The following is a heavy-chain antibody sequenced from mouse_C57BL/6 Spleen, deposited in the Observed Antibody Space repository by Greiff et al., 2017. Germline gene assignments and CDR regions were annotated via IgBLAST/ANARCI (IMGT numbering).Heavy chain of an antibody. CDR2: IWTGGGT. D-gene: IGHD1-1*01. V-gene: IGHV2-9-1*01. CDR3: DRRSPYYYGSSYGWYFDG. J-gene: IGHJ1*03. CDR1: GFSLTSYA. Sequence: VKLMESGPGLVAPSQSLSITCTVSGFSLTSYAISWVRQPPGKGLEWLGVIWTGGGTNYNSALKSRLSISKDNSKSQVFLKMNSLQTDDTARYYGDRRSPYYYGSSYGWYFDGWGTGTTVTVSS.